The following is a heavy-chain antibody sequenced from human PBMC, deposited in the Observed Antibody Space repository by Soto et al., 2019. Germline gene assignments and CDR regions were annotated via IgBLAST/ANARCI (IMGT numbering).Heavy chain of an antibody. CDR2: INPSGGST. Sequence: QVQLVQSGAEVKKPGASVKVSCKASGYTFTSYYMHWVRQAPGQGLEWMGIINPSGGSTSYAQKFQGRVTMTRDTSTSTVYMELSSLRSEDTAVYYCARDEGYSYGYRDYYYGMDVWGQGTTVTVSS. D-gene: IGHD5-18*01. CDR1: GYTFTSYY. V-gene: IGHV1-46*01. CDR3: ARDEGYSYGYRDYYYGMDV. J-gene: IGHJ6*02.